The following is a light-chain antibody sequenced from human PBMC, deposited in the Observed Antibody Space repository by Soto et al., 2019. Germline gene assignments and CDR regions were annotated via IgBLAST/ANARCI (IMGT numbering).Light chain of an antibody. V-gene: IGKV1-27*01. Sequence: DIQMTQSPSSLSASVGDRVTITCRASQGISNYLVWYQQKPGKVPKLLIYAASTLQSGVPSGFSGSGSGTHFTLPITSLQPEDVGTYYCQNYNGAPWTFGQGTKVEIK. J-gene: IGKJ1*01. CDR2: AAS. CDR3: QNYNGAPWT. CDR1: QGISNY.